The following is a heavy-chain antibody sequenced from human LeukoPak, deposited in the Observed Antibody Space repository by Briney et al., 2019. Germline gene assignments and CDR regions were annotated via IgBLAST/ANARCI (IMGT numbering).Heavy chain of an antibody. D-gene: IGHD5-18*01. CDR1: GYTFTSYY. J-gene: IGHJ4*02. V-gene: IGHV1-46*01. CDR3: ARGEEISTAMTSADY. CDR2: INPSGGST. Sequence: ASVKVSCKASGYTFTSYYMHWVRQAPGQGLEWMGIINPSGGSTSYAQKFQGRVTMTRDTSTSTAYMELSSLRSEDTAVYYCARGEEISTAMTSADYWGQGTLVTVSS.